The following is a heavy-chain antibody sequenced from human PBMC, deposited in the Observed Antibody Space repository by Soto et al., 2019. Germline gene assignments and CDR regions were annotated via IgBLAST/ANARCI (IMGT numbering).Heavy chain of an antibody. D-gene: IGHD2-15*01. J-gene: IGHJ6*02. CDR3: ARIRCSGGSCYVYDMDV. CDR1: GYTFTSYG. Sequence: ASVKVSCKASGYTFTSYGINWVRQAPGQGLEWMGWISAYNGNTNYAQKLQGRVTMTTDTSTSTAYMDLRSLRSDDTAVYYCARIRCSGGSCYVYDMDVWGQETTVTVSS. V-gene: IGHV1-18*01. CDR2: ISAYNGNT.